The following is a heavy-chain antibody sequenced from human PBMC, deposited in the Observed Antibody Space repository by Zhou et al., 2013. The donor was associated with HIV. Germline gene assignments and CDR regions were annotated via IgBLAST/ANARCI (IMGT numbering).Heavy chain of an antibody. V-gene: IGHV1-69*05. Sequence: QAQLVQSGAEMKKPGASVRVSCKASGGTFSTYAISWVRQAPGHGLEWMGGIIAVFGTTTYAQRFQGRVTITTDESRTTAYMELRSLRLEDTAVYYCARDRGPYGSGSDPLGYWGQGTLVTVSS. J-gene: IGHJ4*02. CDR3: ARDRGPYGSGSDPLGY. D-gene: IGHD3-10*01. CDR1: GGTFSTYA. CDR2: IIAVFGTT.